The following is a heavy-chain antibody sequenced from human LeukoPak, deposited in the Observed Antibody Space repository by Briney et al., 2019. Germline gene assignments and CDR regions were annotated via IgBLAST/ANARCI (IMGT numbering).Heavy chain of an antibody. Sequence: GGSLRLSCAASGFTISSYGMSWVRQAPGKGLEWISSLSGSGVSTYYADSVKGRFTISRDNSKNTLYLQMNSLRAEDTALYYCAKGDYYDSRGYYYSLYYFDYWGQGTLVTVSS. CDR2: LSGSGVST. CDR3: AKGDYYDSRGYYYSLYYFDY. V-gene: IGHV3-23*01. J-gene: IGHJ4*02. D-gene: IGHD3-22*01. CDR1: GFTISSYG.